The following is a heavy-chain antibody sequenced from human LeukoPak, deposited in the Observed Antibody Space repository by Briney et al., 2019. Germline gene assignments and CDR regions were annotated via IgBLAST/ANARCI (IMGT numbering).Heavy chain of an antibody. J-gene: IGHJ4*02. CDR2: IYTSGST. CDR3: ARGTSYYGSGTYYSSLYFDY. Sequence: SQTLSLTCTVSGGSISSAGYYWSWIRQPAGKGLEWIGRIYTSGSTNYNPSLKSRVTMSVDTSKNHFSLKLTSVTAADTAVYYCARGTSYYGSGTYYSSLYFDYWGQGTLVTVSS. CDR1: GGSISSAGYY. V-gene: IGHV4-61*02. D-gene: IGHD3-10*01.